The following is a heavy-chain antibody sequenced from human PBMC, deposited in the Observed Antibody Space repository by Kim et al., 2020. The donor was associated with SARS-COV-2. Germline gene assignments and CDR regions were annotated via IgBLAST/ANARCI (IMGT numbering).Heavy chain of an antibody. Sequence: GGSLRLSCAASGFSITDYSMNWVRQIPGKGLEWVSSISSTGTYIYYADSVKGRFTISRDNAKNSVYLHMYSLRADDTAMYYCARDLVVGAASIFYFDLWG. CDR1: GFSITDYS. V-gene: IGHV3-21*01. D-gene: IGHD2-15*01. CDR2: ISSTGTYI. CDR3: ARDLVVGAASIFYFDL. J-gene: IGHJ4*01.